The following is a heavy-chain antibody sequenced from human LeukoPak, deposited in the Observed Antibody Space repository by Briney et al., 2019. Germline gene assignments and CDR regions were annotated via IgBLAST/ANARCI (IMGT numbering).Heavy chain of an antibody. CDR3: TSDPTFYSGRYCFDY. J-gene: IGHJ4*02. D-gene: IGHD1-26*01. V-gene: IGHV1-58*01. CDR2: IVVGSGNT. Sequence: SVKVSCKASGFTSSNSAVQWVRQARGQRLEWIGWIVVGSGNTNYAQKFQERVTITRDMSTSTAYMELSSLRSEDTAVYYCTSDPTFYSGRYCFDYWGQGTLVTVSS. CDR1: GFTSSNSA.